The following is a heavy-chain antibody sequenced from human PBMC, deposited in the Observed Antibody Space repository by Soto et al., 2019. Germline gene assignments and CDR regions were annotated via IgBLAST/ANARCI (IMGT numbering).Heavy chain of an antibody. CDR2: IYYSGST. CDR3: ARGAEMATIVDY. J-gene: IGHJ4*02. V-gene: IGHV4-59*01. CDR1: GGSISSYY. Sequence: QVQLQESGPGLVKPSETLSLTCTVSGGSISSYYWRWIRQPPGKGLEWIGCIYYSGSTNYNPFLKSQVTLTVDTSKNQFSLKLSSVTAADTAVYYWARGAEMATIVDYWGQGTLVTVSS. D-gene: IGHD5-12*01.